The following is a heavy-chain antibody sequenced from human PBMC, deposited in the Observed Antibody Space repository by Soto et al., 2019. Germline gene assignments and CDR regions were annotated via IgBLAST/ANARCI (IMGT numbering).Heavy chain of an antibody. CDR2: ISYDGSNK. V-gene: IGHV3-30*18. Sequence: QVQLVESGGGVVQPGRSLRLSCAASGFTFSSYGMHWVRQAPGKGLEWVAVISYDGSNKYYADSVKGRFTISRDNSKNTLYLQMNSLGAEDTAVYYCANPSSPWGQGTLVTVSS. CDR1: GFTFSSYG. CDR3: ANPSSP. J-gene: IGHJ1*01. D-gene: IGHD6-6*01.